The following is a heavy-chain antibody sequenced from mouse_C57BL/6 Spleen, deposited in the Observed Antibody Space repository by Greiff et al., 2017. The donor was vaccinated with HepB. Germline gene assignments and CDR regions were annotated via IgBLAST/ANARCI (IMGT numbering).Heavy chain of an antibody. J-gene: IGHJ4*01. V-gene: IGHV1-20*01. D-gene: IGHD1-1*01. CDR2: INPYNGDT. CDR1: GYSFTGYF. Sequence: EVKLMESGPELVKPGDSVKISCKASGYSFTGYFMNWVMQSHGKSLEWIGRINPYNGDTFYNQKFKGKATLTVDKSSSTAHMELRSLTSEDSAVYYCARGGITTQAMDYWGQGTSVTVSS. CDR3: ARGGITTQAMDY.